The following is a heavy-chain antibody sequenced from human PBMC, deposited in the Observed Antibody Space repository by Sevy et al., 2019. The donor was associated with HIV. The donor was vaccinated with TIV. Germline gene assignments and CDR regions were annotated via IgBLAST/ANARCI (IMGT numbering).Heavy chain of an antibody. V-gene: IGHV3-11*06. D-gene: IGHD3-10*01. Sequence: GGSLRLSCAASGFTFSDYYMSWIRQAPGKGLEWIAYISSSSTYTNYTDSVKGRFTISRDNAKNSLYLQMNSPRAEDTAIYYCAREIREFLSPTCFDSWGQGTLVTVSS. CDR3: AREIREFLSPTCFDS. J-gene: IGHJ5*01. CDR1: GFTFSDYY. CDR2: ISSSSTYT.